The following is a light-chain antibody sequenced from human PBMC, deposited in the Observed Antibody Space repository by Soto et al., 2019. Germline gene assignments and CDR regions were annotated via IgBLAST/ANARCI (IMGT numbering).Light chain of an antibody. J-gene: IGLJ3*02. Sequence: QSVLTQPPSVSGSPGQRVTISCTGSTSNIGAGYDVPWYQQLPGTAPKLLIYGNSDRPSGVPDRFSGSKSGTSASLAITGLQAEDEADYYCQSYANMSGWVFGGGTKLTVL. CDR2: GNS. CDR1: TSNIGAGYD. CDR3: QSYANMSGWV. V-gene: IGLV1-40*01.